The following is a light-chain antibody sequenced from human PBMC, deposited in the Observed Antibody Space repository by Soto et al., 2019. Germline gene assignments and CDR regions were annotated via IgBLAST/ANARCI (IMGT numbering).Light chain of an antibody. J-gene: IGLJ1*01. CDR3: SSYTSSITPYV. CDR1: ITDIGAYNY. V-gene: IGLV2-14*01. CDR2: GVS. Sequence: ALTQPASVSGSPGQSITISCTGTITDIGAYNYVSWYQQHPGKAPKLLIYGVSSRPSGVSNRFSGSKSGNAAYLTISGLQADDEAEYYCSSYTSSITPYVFGTGTKVTVL.